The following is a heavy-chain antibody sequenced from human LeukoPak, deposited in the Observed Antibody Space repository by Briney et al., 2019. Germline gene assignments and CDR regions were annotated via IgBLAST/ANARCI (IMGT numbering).Heavy chain of an antibody. CDR2: INPSGDST. Sequence: ASVKVSCKASGYTFTSYYMHWVRQAPGQGLEWMGVINPSGDSTNYAQKFQGRVTITRDTSTSTVYMELSSLRSEGTAVYYCAREPPGTGYFNYWGQGTLVIVSS. CDR3: AREPPGTGYFNY. CDR1: GYTFTSYY. J-gene: IGHJ4*02. V-gene: IGHV1-46*01. D-gene: IGHD3/OR15-3a*01.